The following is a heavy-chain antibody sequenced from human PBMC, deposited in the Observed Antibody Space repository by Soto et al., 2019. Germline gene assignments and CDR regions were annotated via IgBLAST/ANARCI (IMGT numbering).Heavy chain of an antibody. CDR3: VKDRSTSDWYGYFDY. J-gene: IGHJ4*02. CDR1: GFTFSTYT. D-gene: IGHD6-19*01. CDR2: ISVSGSYT. Sequence: PGGSLRLSCAASGFTFSTYTMSWVRQAPGKGLEWVSSISVSGSYTYYVDSVKGRFAISRDNSKNTLFLQMNHLRAEDTALYYCVKDRSTSDWYGYFDYWGQGTLVTVSS. V-gene: IGHV3-23*01.